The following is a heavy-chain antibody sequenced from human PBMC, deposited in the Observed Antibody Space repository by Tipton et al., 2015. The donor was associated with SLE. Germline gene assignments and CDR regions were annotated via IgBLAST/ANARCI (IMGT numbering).Heavy chain of an antibody. J-gene: IGHJ3*02. V-gene: IGHV1-2*02. CDR3: AREYRGDAFDI. Sequence: VQLVQSGAEVKKPGASVKVSCKASGYTFTSYGISWVRQAPGQGLEWMGWINPNSGGTNYAQKFQGRVIMTRDTSVSTAYMELSSLRSDDTAVYYCAREYRGDAFDIWGQGTRVTVSS. D-gene: IGHD3-10*01. CDR2: INPNSGGT. CDR1: GYTFTSYG.